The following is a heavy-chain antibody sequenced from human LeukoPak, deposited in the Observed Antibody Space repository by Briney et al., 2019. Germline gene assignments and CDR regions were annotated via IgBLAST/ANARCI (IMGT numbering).Heavy chain of an antibody. CDR2: IIPIFGTA. CDR1: GGTFSSYA. V-gene: IGHV1-69*05. CDR3: ARSTGITTPFDP. J-gene: IGHJ5*02. D-gene: IGHD3-10*01. Sequence: ASVKVSCKASGGTFSSYAISWVRQAPGQGLEWMGGIIPIFGTANYAQKFQGRVTITTDESTSTAYMELSSLRSEDTAVYYCARSTGITTPFDPWGQGTLVTVSS.